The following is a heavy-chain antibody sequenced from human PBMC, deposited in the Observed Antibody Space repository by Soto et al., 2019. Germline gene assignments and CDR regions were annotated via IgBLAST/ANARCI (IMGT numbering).Heavy chain of an antibody. CDR2: IIPIFGTA. CDR1: GATFSSYA. D-gene: IGHD2-21*02. V-gene: IGHV1-69*13. J-gene: IGHJ6*02. Sequence: SVKVSCKASGATFSSYAISWVRQAPGQGLEWMGGIIPIFGTANYAQKFQGRVTITADESTSTAYMELSSLRSEDTAVYYCARATYCGGDCYSSYYYGMDVWGQGTTVTVSS. CDR3: ARATYCGGDCYSSYYYGMDV.